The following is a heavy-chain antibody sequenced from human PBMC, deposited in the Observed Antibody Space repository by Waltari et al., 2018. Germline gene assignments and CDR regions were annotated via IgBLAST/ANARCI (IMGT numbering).Heavy chain of an antibody. CDR2: VLSNGNT. D-gene: IGHD2-15*01. CDR3: VRPPHCRGATCTAL. CDR1: GASVSSNSYY. J-gene: IGHJ4*02. Sequence: QLQESGPGRVKPSESLSLTCTVSGASVSSNSYYWGWIRQSPGKGLEWIGSVLSNGNTDYDPSRKRRVTISLDRSRNQFFLMLTSVTAADTAVYFCVRPPHCRGATCTALWGQGTLVSVSS. V-gene: IGHV4-39*01.